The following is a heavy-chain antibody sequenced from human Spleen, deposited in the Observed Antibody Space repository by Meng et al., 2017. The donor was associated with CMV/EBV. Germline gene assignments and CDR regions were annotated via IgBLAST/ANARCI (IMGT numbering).Heavy chain of an antibody. Sequence: AASGLSVESYGMHWVRQAPGKGLEWVAVIWWDGSNQFYADSVKGRFTISRDNSKNTVYLQLNSLRGEDTAVYYCAKDYYGSGSPIDSWGQGTLVTVSS. CDR2: IWWDGSNQ. CDR3: AKDYYGSGSPIDS. V-gene: IGHV3-33*06. CDR1: GLSVESYG. D-gene: IGHD3-10*01. J-gene: IGHJ4*02.